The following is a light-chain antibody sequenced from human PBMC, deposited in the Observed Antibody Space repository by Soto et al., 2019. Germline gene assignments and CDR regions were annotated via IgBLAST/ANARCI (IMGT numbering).Light chain of an antibody. CDR3: SSYAGSNNFV. Sequence: QSALTQPPSASGSPGRSVTISCSGTSRDVGGYNYVSWHQQHPGKAPKLMIYEVSKRPSGVPDRFSGSKSGNTASLIVSGLQAEDEADYYCSSYAGSNNFVFGTGTKVTVL. CDR1: SRDVGGYNY. CDR2: EVS. J-gene: IGLJ1*01. V-gene: IGLV2-8*01.